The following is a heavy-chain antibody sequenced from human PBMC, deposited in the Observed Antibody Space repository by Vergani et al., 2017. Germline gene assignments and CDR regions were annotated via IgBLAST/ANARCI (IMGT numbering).Heavy chain of an antibody. V-gene: IGHV4-59*01. D-gene: IGHD2-15*01. CDR2: ISSSGST. J-gene: IGHJ4*02. Sequence: QVQLQESGPGLVKPSQTLSLTCTVSGGSINSFHWSWIRQPPGKGLEWIGYISSSGSTNYNPSLKSRVTISVDTSKNQFSLKRNSVTGADTAVYYCARRPSGGGSEGFFDYWGQGTLVTVSS. CDR3: ARRPSGGGSEGFFDY. CDR1: GGSINSFH.